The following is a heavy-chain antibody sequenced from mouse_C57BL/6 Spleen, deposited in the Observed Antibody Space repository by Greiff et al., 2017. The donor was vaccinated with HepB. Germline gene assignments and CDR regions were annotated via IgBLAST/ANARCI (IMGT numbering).Heavy chain of an antibody. D-gene: IGHD2-14*01. V-gene: IGHV5-4*03. CDR1: GFTFSSYA. J-gene: IGHJ4*01. CDR2: ISDGGSYT. CDR3: ARSQGIGAMDY. Sequence: EVMLVESGGGLVKPGGSLELSCAASGFTFSSYAMSWVRQTPEKRLEWVATISDGGSYTYYPDNVKGRFTISRDNAKNNLYLQMSHLKSEDTAMYYCARSQGIGAMDYWGQGTSVTVSS.